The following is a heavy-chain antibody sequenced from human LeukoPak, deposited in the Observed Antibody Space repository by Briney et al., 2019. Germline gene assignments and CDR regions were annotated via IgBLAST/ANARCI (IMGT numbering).Heavy chain of an antibody. Sequence: SETLSLTCAVYGGSFSGYYWSWIRQPPGKGLEWTGEINHSGSTNYNPSLKSRVTISVDTSKNQFSLKLSSVTAADTAVYYCAARGYIVVVPAAKGGGPDNYYYYMDVWGKGTTVTVPS. V-gene: IGHV4-34*01. J-gene: IGHJ6*03. D-gene: IGHD2-2*01. CDR3: AARGYIVVVPAAKGGGPDNYYYYMDV. CDR1: GGSFSGYY. CDR2: INHSGST.